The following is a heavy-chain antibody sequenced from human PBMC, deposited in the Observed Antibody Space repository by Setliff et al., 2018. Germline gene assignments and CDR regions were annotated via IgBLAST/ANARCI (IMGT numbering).Heavy chain of an antibody. CDR2: ISPYSGNT. Sequence: GASVKVSCKTSGFGFTNFGFSWVRQAPGRGLEWLGSISPYSGNTNYPQWLQGRVTMTTDTSATTVYMELKSLRSDDTAVYYCVRSSAPQVVLAADFDFWGQGTPVTVSS. J-gene: IGHJ4*02. CDR1: GFGFTNFG. D-gene: IGHD6-19*01. CDR3: VRSSAPQVVLAADFDF. V-gene: IGHV1-18*01.